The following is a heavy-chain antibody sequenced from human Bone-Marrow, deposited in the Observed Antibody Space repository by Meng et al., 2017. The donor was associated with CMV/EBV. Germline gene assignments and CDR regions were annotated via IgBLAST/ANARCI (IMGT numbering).Heavy chain of an antibody. J-gene: IGHJ4*02. CDR2: IWYDGSNK. CDR1: GFTFSSYG. Sequence: GESLKISCAASGFTFSSYGMHWVRQAPGKGLEWVAVIWYDGSNKYYADSVKGRFTISRDNSKNTLYLQMNSLRAEDTAVYYCARAFGYCSSTSRVYFDYWGQGTLVTVSS. D-gene: IGHD2-2*03. V-gene: IGHV3-33*01. CDR3: ARAFGYCSSTSRVYFDY.